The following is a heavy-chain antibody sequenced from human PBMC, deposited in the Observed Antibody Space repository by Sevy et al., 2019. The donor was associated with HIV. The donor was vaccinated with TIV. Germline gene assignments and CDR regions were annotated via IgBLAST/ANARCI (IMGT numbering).Heavy chain of an antibody. CDR1: GFTLSSYG. CDR2: IRYDGSNK. CDR3: ARDRLGITISAEWGGGMDV. J-gene: IGHJ6*02. Sequence: GGFLRLSCAVSGFTLSSYGMHWVRQAPGKGLEWVAVIRYDGSNKNYADSVKGRFTISRDNSKNTLYLQMNSLRVEDTAVYYCARDRLGITISAEWGGGMDVWGQGTTVTVSS. D-gene: IGHD3-3*01. V-gene: IGHV3-33*01.